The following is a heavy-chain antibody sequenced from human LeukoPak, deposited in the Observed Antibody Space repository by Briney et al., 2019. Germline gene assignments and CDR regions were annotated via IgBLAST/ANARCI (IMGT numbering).Heavy chain of an antibody. CDR3: AKDSGYFGSGSYSGFDY. CDR2: ISYDGSNK. CDR1: GFTFSSYG. D-gene: IGHD3-10*01. Sequence: PGRSLRLSCAASGFTFSSYGMHWVRQAPGKGLEWVAVISYDGSNKYCADSVKGRFTISRDNSKNTLYVQMNSLRAEDTAVYYCAKDSGYFGSGSYSGFDYWGQGTLVTVSS. J-gene: IGHJ4*02. V-gene: IGHV3-30*18.